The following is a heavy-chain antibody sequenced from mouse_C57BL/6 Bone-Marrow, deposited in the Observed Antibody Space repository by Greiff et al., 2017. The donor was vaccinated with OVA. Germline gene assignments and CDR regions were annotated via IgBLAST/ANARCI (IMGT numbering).Heavy chain of an antibody. J-gene: IGHJ3*01. Sequence: LQQSGASVKISCQASGYAFSSYWMNWVKQRPGKGLEWIGQIYPGDGDTNYNGKFKGKATLTADKSSSTAYMQLSSLTSEDSAVYFCARGHSNSWFAYWGQGTLVTVSA. CDR3: ARGHSNSWFAY. CDR2: IYPGDGDT. CDR1: GYAFSSYW. V-gene: IGHV1-80*01. D-gene: IGHD2-5*01.